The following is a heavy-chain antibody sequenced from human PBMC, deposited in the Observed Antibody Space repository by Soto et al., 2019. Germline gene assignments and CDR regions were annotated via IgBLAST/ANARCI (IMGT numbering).Heavy chain of an antibody. CDR2: TYYRSKWYY. Sequence: SQTLSLTCAISGDSVSSISAAWNWIRQSPSRGLEWLGRTYYRSKWYYDYTLSVKSRITINPDTSRNQFSLQLNSLTPEDTAVYYCTREGRDAFDIWGQGTMVTVSS. V-gene: IGHV6-1*01. CDR3: TREGRDAFDI. J-gene: IGHJ3*02. CDR1: GDSVSSISAA.